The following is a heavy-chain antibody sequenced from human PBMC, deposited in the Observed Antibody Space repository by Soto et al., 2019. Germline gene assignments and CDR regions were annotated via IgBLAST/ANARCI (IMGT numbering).Heavy chain of an antibody. CDR3: AKQGNGYNTDY. D-gene: IGHD5-12*01. CDR1: GFTFSTCA. J-gene: IGHJ4*02. V-gene: IGHV3-23*01. CDR2: ISDSGVSS. Sequence: LRLSCAASGFTFSTCAMNWVRQAPGKGLEWVSGISDSGVSSYYADSVKGRFTISRDNSKNTLHLQMNSLRAEDTAVYYCAKQGNGYNTDYWGQGTLVTVSS.